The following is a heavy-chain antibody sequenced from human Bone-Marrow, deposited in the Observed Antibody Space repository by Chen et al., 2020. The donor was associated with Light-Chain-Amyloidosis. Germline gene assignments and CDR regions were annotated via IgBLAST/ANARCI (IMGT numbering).Heavy chain of an antibody. V-gene: IGHV5-51*01. D-gene: IGHD5-12*01. CDR2: IYPDDSDA. CDR1: GYTFPNYW. Sequence: DVQLEQSGPEVKKPGESLKISCKGSGYTFPNYWIGWVRQMPGKGLEWMGVIYPDDSDARYSPSFEGQVTISADKSITPAYLQWRSLKASDTAMYYCARRRDGYNFDYWGQGTLVTVSS. J-gene: IGHJ4*02. CDR3: ARRRDGYNFDY.